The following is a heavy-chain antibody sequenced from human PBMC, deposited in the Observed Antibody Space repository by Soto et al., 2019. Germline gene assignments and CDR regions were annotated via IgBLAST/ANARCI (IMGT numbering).Heavy chain of an antibody. J-gene: IGHJ3*02. V-gene: IGHV3-9*01. Sequence: GGSLRLSCAASGFTFDDYAMHWVRQAPGKGLEWVSGISWNSGSIGYADSVKGRFTISRDNAKNSLYLQMNSLRAEDTALYYCAKATYYDFWSGTKTDDAFDIWGQGTMVTVSS. CDR3: AKATYYDFWSGTKTDDAFDI. D-gene: IGHD3-3*01. CDR2: ISWNSGSI. CDR1: GFTFDDYA.